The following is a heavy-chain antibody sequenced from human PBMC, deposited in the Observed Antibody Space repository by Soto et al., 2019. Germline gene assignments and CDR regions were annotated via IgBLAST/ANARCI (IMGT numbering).Heavy chain of an antibody. D-gene: IGHD6-19*01. CDR2: ISYDGSVR. CDR1: GFTFSTYA. Sequence: QVQLVESGGGVVQPGRSLRLSCAASGFTFSTYAMHWVRQAPGKGLEWMAVISYDGSVRYYADSVKGRFTISRDNSKNTLYLQMNSLRGGDTALYYCARQNSGCSYYFDYWGQGTLVTVSS. J-gene: IGHJ4*02. V-gene: IGHV3-30-3*01. CDR3: ARQNSGCSYYFDY.